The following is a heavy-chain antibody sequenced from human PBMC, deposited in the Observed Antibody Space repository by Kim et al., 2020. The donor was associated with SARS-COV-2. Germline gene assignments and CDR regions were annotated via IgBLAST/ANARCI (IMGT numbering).Heavy chain of an antibody. Sequence: GGSLRLSCAASGFTVSSNYMSWVRQAPGKGLEWVSVIYSGGSTYYADSVKGRFTISRDNSKNTLYLQMNSLRAEDTAVYYCARGKYYDFWSGYPPYYYYGMDVWGQGTTVTVSS. J-gene: IGHJ6*02. CDR2: IYSGGST. CDR3: ARGKYYDFWSGYPPYYYYGMDV. CDR1: GFTVSSNY. D-gene: IGHD3-3*01. V-gene: IGHV3-53*01.